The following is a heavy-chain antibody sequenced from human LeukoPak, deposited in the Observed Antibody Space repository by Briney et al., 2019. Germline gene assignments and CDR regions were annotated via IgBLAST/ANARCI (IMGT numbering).Heavy chain of an antibody. V-gene: IGHV1-18*01. D-gene: IGHD5-18*01. CDR1: GYTFTSYG. J-gene: IGHJ5*02. CDR3: ARDDVDTAMDP. Sequence: ASVKVSCKASGYTFTSYGISWVRQAPGQGLEWMGWISAYNGNTNYAQKLQGRVTMTTDTSTSTAYKELRSLRSDDTAVYYCARDDVDTAMDPWGQGTLVTVSS. CDR2: ISAYNGNT.